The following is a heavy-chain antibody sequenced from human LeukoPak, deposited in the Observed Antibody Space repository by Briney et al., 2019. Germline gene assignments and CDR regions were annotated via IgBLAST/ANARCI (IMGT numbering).Heavy chain of an antibody. CDR3: ASHLLYYDAFDI. CDR1: GFXVSSNY. D-gene: IGHD2-8*01. Sequence: PGGSLRLSCAASGFXVSSNYMSWVRQAPGKGLEWVSVIYSGGSTYYADSVKGRFTISRDNSKNTLYLQMNSLRAEDTAVYYCASHLLYYDAFDIWGQGTMVTVSS. J-gene: IGHJ3*02. V-gene: IGHV3-66*04. CDR2: IYSGGST.